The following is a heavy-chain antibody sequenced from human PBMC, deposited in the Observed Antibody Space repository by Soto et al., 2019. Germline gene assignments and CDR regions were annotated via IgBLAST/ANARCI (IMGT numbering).Heavy chain of an antibody. CDR2: IYYSGST. V-gene: IGHV4-30-4*01. CDR1: GGSISSGDYY. J-gene: IGHJ4*02. D-gene: IGHD3-22*01. CDR3: ARVVPNSSGYYHDY. Sequence: PSQTRSLTCTVAGGSISSGDYYWSWIRQPPGKGLEWIGYIYYSGSTYYNPSLKSRVTISVDTSKNQFSLKLSSVTAADTAVYYCARVVPNSSGYYHDYWRQGTLVTVSS.